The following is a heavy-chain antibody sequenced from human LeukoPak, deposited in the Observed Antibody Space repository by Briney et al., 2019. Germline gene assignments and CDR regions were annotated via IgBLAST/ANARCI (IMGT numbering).Heavy chain of an antibody. D-gene: IGHD1-1*01. CDR2: INPNSGGT. V-gene: IGHV1-2*06. J-gene: IGHJ4*02. CDR1: GYTFTGYY. CDR3: ARLPRFTWASPPLAHNRRDY. Sequence: ASVKVSCKASGYTFTGYYMHWVRQAPGQGLEWMGRINPNSGGTNYAQKFQGRVTMTRDTSISTAYMELSRLRSDDTAVYYCARLPRFTWASPPLAHNRRDYWGQGTLVTVSS.